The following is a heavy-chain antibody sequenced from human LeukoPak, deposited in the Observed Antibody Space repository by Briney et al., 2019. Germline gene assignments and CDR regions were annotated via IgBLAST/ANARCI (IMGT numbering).Heavy chain of an antibody. CDR2: IYYSGST. CDR1: GGSISSYY. J-gene: IGHJ4*02. CDR3: ARADYADYRVTFDY. Sequence: SETLSLTCTVSGGSISSYYWSWIRQPPGKGLEWIGYIYYSGSTNYNPSLKSRVTISVDTSKNQFSLKLSSVTAADTAVYYCARADYADYRVTFDYWGQGTLVTVSS. D-gene: IGHD4-17*01. V-gene: IGHV4-59*01.